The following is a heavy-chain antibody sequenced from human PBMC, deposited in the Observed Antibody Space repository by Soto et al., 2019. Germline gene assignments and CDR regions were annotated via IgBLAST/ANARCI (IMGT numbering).Heavy chain of an antibody. CDR2: IIPIFGTA. Sequence: QVQLVQSGAEVKKPGSSAKVSCKASGGTFSSYAISWVRQAPGQGLEWMGGIIPIFGTANYAQKFQGRVTITADESTSTAYMELSSLRSEDTAVYYCAKENYYGSGTPEGYFDYWGQGTLVTVSS. V-gene: IGHV1-69*01. D-gene: IGHD3-10*01. J-gene: IGHJ4*02. CDR1: GGTFSSYA. CDR3: AKENYYGSGTPEGYFDY.